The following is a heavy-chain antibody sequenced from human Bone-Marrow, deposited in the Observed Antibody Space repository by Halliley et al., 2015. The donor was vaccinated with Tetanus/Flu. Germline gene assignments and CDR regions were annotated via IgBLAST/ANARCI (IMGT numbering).Heavy chain of an antibody. CDR3: ARYNYDPSAFHLYFDY. J-gene: IGHJ4*02. CDR1: GGSISDYY. D-gene: IGHD3-3*01. CDR2: VFYSGSA. V-gene: IGHV4-59*08. Sequence: TLSLTCTVSGGSISDYYWSWVRQPPGKGLEWIGYVFYSGSATYNPSLESRVTISVDTSKNMYSLGLTSVTAADTAVYYCARYNYDPSAFHLYFDYWGQGKVVTVSS.